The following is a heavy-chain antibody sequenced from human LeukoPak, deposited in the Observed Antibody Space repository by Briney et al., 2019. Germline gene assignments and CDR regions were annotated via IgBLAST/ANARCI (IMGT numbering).Heavy chain of an antibody. CDR2: IYYSGST. CDR3: ARGQWLLSHNWFDP. CDR1: GGSISSSSYY. D-gene: IGHD3-3*01. J-gene: IGHJ5*02. Sequence: KPSETLSLTCTVSGGSISSSSYYWGWIRQPPGKGLEWIGSIYYSGSTYYNPSLKSRVTISVDTSKNQFSLKLSSVTAADTAVYYCARGQWLLSHNWFDPWGQGTLVTVSS. V-gene: IGHV4-39*07.